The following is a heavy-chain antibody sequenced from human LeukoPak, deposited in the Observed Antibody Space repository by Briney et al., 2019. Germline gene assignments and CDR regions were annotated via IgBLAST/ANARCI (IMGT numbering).Heavy chain of an antibody. J-gene: IGHJ3*02. D-gene: IGHD4-17*01. CDR2: IKLDGSEK. V-gene: IGHV3-7*01. CDR1: GFTFSNYW. Sequence: GGSLRLSCAASGFTFSNYWMSWVRQAPGKGLEWVANIKLDGSEKYYADSVKGRFAISRDNAKNSLYLQMNSLRAEDTAVYYCARDPSTTVTTGGAFDIWGQGTMVIVSS. CDR3: ARDPSTTVTTGGAFDI.